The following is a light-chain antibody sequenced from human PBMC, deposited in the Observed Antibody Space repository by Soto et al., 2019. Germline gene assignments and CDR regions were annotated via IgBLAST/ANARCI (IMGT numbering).Light chain of an antibody. J-gene: IGKJ1*01. CDR1: HSVSSNY. Sequence: EMVLTQSPGTLSLSPGERATLSCRSSHSVSSNYLAWYQQKPGQAPRLLIYDVSSRATGIPDRFSGSGSGTDFTLTISRLERVDFAVYYCQQYGISPTFGQGTKVEIK. V-gene: IGKV3-20*01. CDR3: QQYGISPT. CDR2: DVS.